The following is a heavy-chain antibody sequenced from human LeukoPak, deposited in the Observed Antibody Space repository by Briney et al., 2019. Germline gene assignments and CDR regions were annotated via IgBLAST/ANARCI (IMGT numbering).Heavy chain of an antibody. Sequence: GGSLRLSCAASGFTFDDFAMSWVRQAPGKGLEWVSGINWNGGSTGYADSVKGRFTISRDNAKNTLYLQMNSLRAGDTAVYYCAKDSYDRSGYYYYYFAYWGQGTQVTVSS. D-gene: IGHD3-22*01. CDR2: INWNGGST. CDR1: GFTFDDFA. CDR3: AKDSYDRSGYYYYYFAY. V-gene: IGHV3-20*04. J-gene: IGHJ4*02.